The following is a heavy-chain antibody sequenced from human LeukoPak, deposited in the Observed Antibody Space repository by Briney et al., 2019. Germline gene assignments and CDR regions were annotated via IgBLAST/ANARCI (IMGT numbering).Heavy chain of an antibody. Sequence: GASVKVSCKASGYTFTSYYMHWVRQAPGQGLEWMGIINPSGGSTSYAQKFQGRVTMTRDTSTSTVYMELSSLRSEDTAVYYCARRYLGYCSGGSCYYAPFRDRFSAFDIWGQGTMVTVSS. CDR1: GYTFTSYY. V-gene: IGHV1-46*01. CDR3: ARRYLGYCSGGSCYYAPFRDRFSAFDI. J-gene: IGHJ3*02. CDR2: INPSGGST. D-gene: IGHD2-15*01.